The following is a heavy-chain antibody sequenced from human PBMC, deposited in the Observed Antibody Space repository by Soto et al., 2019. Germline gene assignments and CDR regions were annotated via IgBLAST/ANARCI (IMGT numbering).Heavy chain of an antibody. CDR2: ISSSSSTI. CDR1: GFTFSIYS. Sequence: GGSLRLSFAASGFTFSIYSMNWVRQAPGKGLEWVSYISSSSSTIYYAASVKGRFNISRDNAKKQLYLQMKSMRDEDTAVYYCERYSGYVEWGQGTLVTVSS. D-gene: IGHD5-12*01. V-gene: IGHV3-48*02. CDR3: ERYSGYVE. J-gene: IGHJ4*02.